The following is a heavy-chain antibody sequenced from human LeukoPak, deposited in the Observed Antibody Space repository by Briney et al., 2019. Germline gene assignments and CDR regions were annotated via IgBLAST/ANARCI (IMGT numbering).Heavy chain of an antibody. Sequence: SETLSLTCTVSGGSISSYYWSWIRQPAGKGLEWIGRIYTSGSNNYNPSLKSRVTMSVDTSKNQFSLKLSSVTAADTAVYYCARDEVAVAGAWFDPWGQGTLVTVSS. CDR1: GGSISSYY. J-gene: IGHJ5*02. D-gene: IGHD6-19*01. V-gene: IGHV4-4*07. CDR3: ARDEVAVAGAWFDP. CDR2: IYTSGSN.